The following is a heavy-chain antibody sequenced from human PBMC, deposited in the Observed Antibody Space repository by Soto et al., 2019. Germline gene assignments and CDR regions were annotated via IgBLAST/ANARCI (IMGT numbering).Heavy chain of an antibody. CDR1: GESISSSSYY. Sequence: SETLSLTCIVSGESISSSSYYWGWIRQPPGKGLEWIGSIYYSGRTYYNPSFKSRVTKSIDTSKNQFSLKLSSVTATDTAVYYCARQRTTVVTQAYFDHWGQGALVT. J-gene: IGHJ4*02. D-gene: IGHD2-21*02. CDR3: ARQRTTVVTQAYFDH. CDR2: IYYSGRT. V-gene: IGHV4-39*01.